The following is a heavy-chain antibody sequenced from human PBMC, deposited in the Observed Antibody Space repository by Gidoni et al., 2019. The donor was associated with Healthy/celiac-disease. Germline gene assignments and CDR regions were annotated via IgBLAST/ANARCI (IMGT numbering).Heavy chain of an antibody. Sequence: EVQLVESGGGLVKPGRSLRLSCTASGFTFGDYAMSWFRQAPGKGLAWVGFIRSKAYGGTTEYAASVKGRFTISRDDSKSIAYLQMNSLKTEDTAVYYCTRDRPYGSGSSYFDYWGQGTLVTVSS. CDR3: TRDRPYGSGSSYFDY. V-gene: IGHV3-49*05. J-gene: IGHJ4*02. CDR2: IRSKAYGGTT. CDR1: GFTFGDYA. D-gene: IGHD3-10*01.